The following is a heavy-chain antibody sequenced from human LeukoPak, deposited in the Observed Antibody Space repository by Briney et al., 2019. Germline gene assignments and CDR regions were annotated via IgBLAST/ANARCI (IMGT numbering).Heavy chain of an antibody. CDR2: IYSGGST. J-gene: IGHJ5*02. CDR1: GFXVSTSY. V-gene: IGHV3-53*01. CDR3: ASLFYCSSTSCYGGNWFDP. D-gene: IGHD2-2*01. Sequence: GGSLGLSCAASGFXVSTSYISWVRQAPGKGLEWVSVIYSGGSTYYADSVKGRFTISRDNAKKSLYLQMNSLRAEDTAVYYCASLFYCSSTSCYGGNWFDPWGQGTLVTVSS.